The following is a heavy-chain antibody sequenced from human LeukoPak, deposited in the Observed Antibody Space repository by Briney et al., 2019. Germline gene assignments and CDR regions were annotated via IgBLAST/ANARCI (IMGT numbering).Heavy chain of an antibody. V-gene: IGHV4-4*09. CDR1: GASMRSNY. CDR3: ASARRAAVSGQFDS. D-gene: IGHD6-19*01. J-gene: IGHJ4*02. CDR2: ICHSGNT. Sequence: SETLSLPRIVSGASMRSNYWSWIRQPPAPGLEWIGYICHSGNTNYHPSLGSRVTMSVDKSKNQFSLRLRSVTAADTAVYYCASARRAAVSGQFDSWGQGTLVTVSS.